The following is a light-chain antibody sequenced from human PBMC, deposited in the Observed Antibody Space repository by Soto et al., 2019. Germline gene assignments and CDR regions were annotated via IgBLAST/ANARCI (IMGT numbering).Light chain of an antibody. V-gene: IGKV3-20*01. CDR3: QQYGTLPLT. CDR2: GTT. CDR1: QSVNSLF. J-gene: IGKJ4*01. Sequence: EIVLTQSPGILSLSPGERVTLSCRASQSVNSLFFGWHQQKPGQAPRLVIYGTTNRAAGIPDRFSGSGSGTDFTLTISRLEPEDSAVYFCQQYGTLPLTFGGGTKVDIK.